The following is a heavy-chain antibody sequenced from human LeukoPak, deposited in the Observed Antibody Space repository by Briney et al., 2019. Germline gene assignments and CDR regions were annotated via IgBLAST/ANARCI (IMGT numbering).Heavy chain of an antibody. J-gene: IGHJ4*02. V-gene: IGHV3-33*08. D-gene: IGHD4-17*01. CDR1: GFTFSSYG. CDR2: IWYDGSNE. Sequence: GGSLRLSCAASGFTFSSYGMHWVRQAPGKGLEWVALIWYDGSNEYYTDSVKGRFTISRDNSKNTLYLQMNSLRAEDTAVYYCARDRVSAVTTFFDYWGQGTLVTVSS. CDR3: ARDRVSAVTTFFDY.